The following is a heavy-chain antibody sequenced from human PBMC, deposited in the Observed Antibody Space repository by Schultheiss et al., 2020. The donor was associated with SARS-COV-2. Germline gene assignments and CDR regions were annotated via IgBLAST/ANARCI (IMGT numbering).Heavy chain of an antibody. J-gene: IGHJ4*02. CDR2: ISAYNGNT. Sequence: ASVKVSCKASGYTFTSYGISWVRQAPGQGLEWMGWISAYNGNTNYAQKLQGRVTMTTDTSTSTAYMELRSLRSEDTAVYYCASSGYSYGPVGPPIIDYWGQGTLVTVSS. V-gene: IGHV1-18*01. CDR3: ASSGYSYGPVGPPIIDY. D-gene: IGHD5-18*01. CDR1: GYTFTSYG.